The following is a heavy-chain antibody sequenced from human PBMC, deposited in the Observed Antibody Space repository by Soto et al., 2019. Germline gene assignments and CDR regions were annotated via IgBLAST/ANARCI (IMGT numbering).Heavy chain of an antibody. J-gene: IGHJ4*02. CDR2: ISTRGDSI. CDR1: GFSFSDYY. CDR3: ARFSVTPLNSPFDH. D-gene: IGHD2-21*02. Sequence: PGGSLGLSCAAYGFSFSDYYLTWIRHTPGRGLEWIAYISTRGDSIFYVDSVKGRFTISRDNAKNSLYLQMNSLRAEDTAVYYCARFSVTPLNSPFDHWGQGTPVTVSS. V-gene: IGHV3-11*01.